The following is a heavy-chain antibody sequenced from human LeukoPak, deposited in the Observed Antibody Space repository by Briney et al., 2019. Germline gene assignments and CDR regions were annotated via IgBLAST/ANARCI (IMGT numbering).Heavy chain of an antibody. J-gene: IGHJ3*02. CDR1: GFTFSRSW. Sequence: GGSLRLSCTVSGFTFSRSWMRWVRQAPGKGLVWVSHINGDGTSTNYADSVKGRFTISRDNAKNTLFLQMNSLRAQDTAVYYCASYRYGSSFAFDIWGQGTMVTVSS. D-gene: IGHD6-6*01. CDR3: ASYRYGSSFAFDI. CDR2: INGDGTST. V-gene: IGHV3-74*01.